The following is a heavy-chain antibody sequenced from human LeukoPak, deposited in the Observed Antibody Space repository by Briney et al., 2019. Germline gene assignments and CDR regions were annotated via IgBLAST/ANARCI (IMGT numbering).Heavy chain of an antibody. CDR1: GGSISSGDYY. Sequence: SETLFLTCTVSGGSISSGDYYWSWICRHPVKGLEWLGNIYYTGTTYYNPSLRSRLTISRDTSKNQFFLKLTSVTAADTAVYYCAKALDPWGQGTLVTVSS. D-gene: IGHD1-1*01. V-gene: IGHV4-31*03. CDR3: AKALDP. J-gene: IGHJ5*02. CDR2: IYYTGTT.